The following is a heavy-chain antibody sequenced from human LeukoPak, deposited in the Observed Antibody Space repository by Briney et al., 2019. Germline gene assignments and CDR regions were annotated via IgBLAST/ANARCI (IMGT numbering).Heavy chain of an antibody. V-gene: IGHV4-34*01. CDR2: INHSGST. Sequence: PSETLSLTCAVYGGSFSGYYWSWIRQPPGKGLEWIGEINHSGSTNYNPSLKSRVTISVDTSKNQFSLKLSSVTAADTAVYYCARDARYGAGSYYGFDYWGQGTLVTVSS. J-gene: IGHJ4*02. CDR3: ARDARYGAGSYYGFDY. CDR1: GGSFSGYY. D-gene: IGHD3-10*01.